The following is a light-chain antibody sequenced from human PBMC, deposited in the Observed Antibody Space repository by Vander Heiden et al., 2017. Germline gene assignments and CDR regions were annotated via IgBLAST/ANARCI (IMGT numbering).Light chain of an antibody. CDR1: QSVTSD. CDR3: QLDNNWPRT. V-gene: IGKV3-15*01. Sequence: EIVLTQPRATLSVSPGERATLSSRASQSVTSDLAWYQQKRGQAPRLLIYGASTRATGGPARVSGSGSGTEFTLTISILQSEDFAVYYCQLDNNWPRTFGQGTKVEIK. CDR2: GAS. J-gene: IGKJ1*01.